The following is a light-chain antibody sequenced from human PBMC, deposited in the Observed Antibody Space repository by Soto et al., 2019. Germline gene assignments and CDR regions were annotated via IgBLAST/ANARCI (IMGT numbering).Light chain of an antibody. CDR2: GAS. CDR1: QSVSSK. Sequence: EIVLTQSPGTLSVSPGERATLSCRASQSVSSKLAWYQQKPGQAPRLLFYGASTGATGIPARFSGSGSETEFTLFISSLQSEDFAVYYCQQYNNWPGTFGQGTKVDIK. J-gene: IGKJ1*01. V-gene: IGKV3-15*01. CDR3: QQYNNWPGT.